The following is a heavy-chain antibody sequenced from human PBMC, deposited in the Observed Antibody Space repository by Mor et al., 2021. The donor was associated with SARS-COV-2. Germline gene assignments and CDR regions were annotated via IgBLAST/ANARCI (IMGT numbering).Heavy chain of an antibody. V-gene: IGHV3-74*03. CDR2: INSDGTMT. D-gene: IGHD7-27*01. J-gene: IGHJ4*02. Sequence: VWVARINSDGTMTTYADSVKGRLTISRDNAKKTLYLQMNSLRAEDTAVYYCATDLGARWGQGTLITVSS. CDR3: ATDLGAR.